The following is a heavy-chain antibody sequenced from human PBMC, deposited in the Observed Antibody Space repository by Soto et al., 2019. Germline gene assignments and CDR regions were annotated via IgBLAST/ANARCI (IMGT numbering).Heavy chain of an antibody. CDR2: IYYSGST. Sequence: LSLTCTVSGGSISSSSYYWGWIRQPPGKGLEWIGSIYYSGSTYYNPSLKSRVTISVDTSKNQFSLKLSSVTAADTAVYYCARQQGLLWFGEYHHFDYWGQGTLVTVSS. V-gene: IGHV4-39*01. D-gene: IGHD3-10*01. J-gene: IGHJ4*02. CDR1: GGSISSSSYY. CDR3: ARQQGLLWFGEYHHFDY.